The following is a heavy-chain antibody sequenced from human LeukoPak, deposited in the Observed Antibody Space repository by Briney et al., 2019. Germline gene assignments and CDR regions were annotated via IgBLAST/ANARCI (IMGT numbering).Heavy chain of an antibody. V-gene: IGHV1-2*02. Sequence: ASVKVSCKASGYTFTNYYMHWARQAPGQGLEWMGWIDPNTGDTNYSQNIQGRATMTRDTSINTAYMEFTSLGSDDTAVYYCARGRTMDGSTPPFEIWGQGTMVTV. CDR2: IDPNTGDT. D-gene: IGHD4/OR15-4a*01. CDR1: GYTFTNYY. CDR3: ARGRTMDGSTPPFEI. J-gene: IGHJ3*02.